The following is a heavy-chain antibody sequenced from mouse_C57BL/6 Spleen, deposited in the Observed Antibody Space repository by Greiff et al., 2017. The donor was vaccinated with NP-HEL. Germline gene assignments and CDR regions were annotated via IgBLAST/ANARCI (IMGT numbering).Heavy chain of an antibody. CDR1: GFTFSSYA. CDR2: ISSGGDYI. D-gene: IGHD1-1*01. J-gene: IGHJ4*01. V-gene: IGHV5-9-1*02. Sequence: EVNLVESGEGLVKPGGSLKLSCAASGFTFSSYAMSWVRQTPEKRLEWVAYISSGGDYIYYADTVKGRFTISRDNARNTLYLQMSSLKSEDTAMYYCTRDYYGSSPYAMDYWGQGTSVTVSS. CDR3: TRDYYGSSPYAMDY.